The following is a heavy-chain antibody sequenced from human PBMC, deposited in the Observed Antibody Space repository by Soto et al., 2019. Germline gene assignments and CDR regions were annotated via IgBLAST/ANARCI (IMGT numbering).Heavy chain of an antibody. V-gene: IGHV4-38-2*02. D-gene: IGHD1-26*01. CDR2: IYHSGST. CDR1: VDSVSRGYY. Sequence: LSFKGAVCVDSVSRGYYWGWIRQPPGKGLEWIGSIYHSGSTFYNPSLKRRVTISVDTSKNQFSLRLSSVTAADTAVYYCAREGGGSYYSGYYAMDVWGQRTTGTGSS. CDR3: AREGGGSYYSGYYAMDV. J-gene: IGHJ6*02.